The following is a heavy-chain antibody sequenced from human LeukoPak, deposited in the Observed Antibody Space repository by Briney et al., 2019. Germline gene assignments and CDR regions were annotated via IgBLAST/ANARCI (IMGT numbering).Heavy chain of an antibody. V-gene: IGHV3-30*03. CDR1: GFTFSSYG. D-gene: IGHD6-19*01. CDR3: ARDARSSGIFWFDP. Sequence: GGSLRLSCAASGFTFSSYGMHWVRQAPGKGLEWVAVISYDGSNKYYADSVKGRFTISRDNSKNTLYLQMNSLRAEDTAVYYCARDARSSGIFWFDPWGQGTLVTVSS. CDR2: ISYDGSNK. J-gene: IGHJ5*02.